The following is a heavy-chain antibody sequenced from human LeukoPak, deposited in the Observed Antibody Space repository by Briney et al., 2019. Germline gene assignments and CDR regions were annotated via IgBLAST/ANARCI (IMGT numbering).Heavy chain of an antibody. J-gene: IGHJ4*02. D-gene: IGHD4-17*01. V-gene: IGHV3-23*01. CDR2: ISGSGGTT. CDR1: GFTFSNYA. CDR3: ASNDYRDEGIDS. Sequence: PGGSLRLSCAASGFTFSNYAMSWVRQAPGKGLEWVSAISGSGGTTYYADSVKGRFTISRDNSKNTLHLQMNSLRAEDTAVYFCASNDYRDEGIDSWGQGTLVTVSS.